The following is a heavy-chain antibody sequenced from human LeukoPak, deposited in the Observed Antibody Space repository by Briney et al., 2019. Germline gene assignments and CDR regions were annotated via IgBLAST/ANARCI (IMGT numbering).Heavy chain of an antibody. J-gene: IGHJ4*02. Sequence: GRSLRLSCAASGFTFDDYAMHWVRQAPGKGLEWVSGISWNSGSIGYADSVKGRFTISRDNAKNSLYLQMNSLRAEDTALYYCAKDSSRKVTSGYFDYWGQGTPVTVSS. CDR1: GFTFDDYA. D-gene: IGHD4-17*01. V-gene: IGHV3-9*01. CDR2: ISWNSGSI. CDR3: AKDSSRKVTSGYFDY.